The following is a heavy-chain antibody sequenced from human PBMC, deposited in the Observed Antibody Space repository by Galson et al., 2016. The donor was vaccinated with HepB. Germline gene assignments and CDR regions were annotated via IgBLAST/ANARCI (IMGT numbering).Heavy chain of an antibody. CDR2: IYYSGST. J-gene: IGHJ4*02. CDR3: ARGRGGYVRY. V-gene: IGHV4-61*01. D-gene: IGHD5-12*01. CDR1: GGSVSSGSYY. Sequence: SETLSLTCTVSGGSVSSGSYYWSWIRQPPGKGLEWIGYIYYSGSTNYNPSLKSRVTISADTSKNQFSLKLNSVIAADTAVYYCARGRGGYVRYWGQGTLVTVSS.